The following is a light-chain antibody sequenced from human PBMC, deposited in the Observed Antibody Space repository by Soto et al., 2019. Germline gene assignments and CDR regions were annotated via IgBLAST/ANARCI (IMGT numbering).Light chain of an antibody. J-gene: IGKJ1*01. CDR1: QSVSSSY. CDR3: QQYGSSPPT. CDR2: GAS. V-gene: IGKV3-20*01. Sequence: ESFLMQSAGTLSLYPGERATLSCRASQSVSSSYLAWYQQKPGQAPRLLIYGASSRATGIPDRFSGSGSGTDFTLTISRLEPEDFAVYYCQQYGSSPPTFGQGTKVDIK.